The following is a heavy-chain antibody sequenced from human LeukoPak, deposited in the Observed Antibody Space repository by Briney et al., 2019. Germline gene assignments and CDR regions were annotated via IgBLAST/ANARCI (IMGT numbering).Heavy chain of an antibody. CDR3: ARDSYDGGTLNY. CDR2: IKGDGSET. J-gene: IGHJ4*02. CDR1: GFIYSDYW. D-gene: IGHD1/OR15-1a*01. Sequence: GGSLRLSCAASGFIYSDYWMPGVRQAPGKGLQWVASIKGDGSETYYVDSVKGRYTISRDNAKNSLYLQMNSLRAEDTAVYYCARDSYDGGTLNYWGQGTLVTVSS. V-gene: IGHV3-7*01.